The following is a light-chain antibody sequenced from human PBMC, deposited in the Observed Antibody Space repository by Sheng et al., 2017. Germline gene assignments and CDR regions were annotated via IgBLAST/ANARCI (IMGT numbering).Light chain of an antibody. J-gene: IGKJ1*01. Sequence: IQMTQSPSSLSASVGDRVTMTCQASQDIDNFLNWYQQKPGKAPKLLIYDASNLETGVPSRFSGSGSGTLFTFTINSLQPDDFATYYCLQYSSYWTFGQGTKVEI. CDR1: QDIDNF. V-gene: IGKV1-33*01. CDR3: LQYSSYWT. CDR2: DAS.